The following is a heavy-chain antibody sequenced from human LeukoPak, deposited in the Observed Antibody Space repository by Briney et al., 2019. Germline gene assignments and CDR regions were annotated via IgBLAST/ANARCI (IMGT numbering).Heavy chain of an antibody. V-gene: IGHV3-21*01. CDR2: ISSSSSYI. J-gene: IGHJ4*02. Sequence: PGGSLRLSCAASGFTFSSYSMNWVRQAPGKGLEWVSSISSSSSYIYYADSVKGRFTISRDNAKSSLYLQMNSLRAEDTAVYYCARESGYSSGWTKRGDYWGQGTLVTVSS. CDR1: GFTFSSYS. CDR3: ARESGYSSGWTKRGDY. D-gene: IGHD6-19*01.